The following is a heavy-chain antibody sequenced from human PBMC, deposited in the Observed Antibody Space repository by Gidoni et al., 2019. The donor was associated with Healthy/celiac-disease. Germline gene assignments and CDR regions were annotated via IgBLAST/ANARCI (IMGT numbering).Heavy chain of an antibody. V-gene: IGHV3-23*01. CDR1: GCTFSSFA. CDR2: ISGSGGST. D-gene: IGHD3-22*01. CDR3: AKGSSGYLSVFSPYYFDY. Sequence: EVQLLESGGGLVQPGGSLRLSCAASGCTFSSFAMSWVRQAPGKGLEWVSAISGSGGSTYDADSVKGRFTISRDNSKNTLYLQMNSLRAEDTAVYYCAKGSSGYLSVFSPYYFDYWGQGTLVTVSS. J-gene: IGHJ4*02.